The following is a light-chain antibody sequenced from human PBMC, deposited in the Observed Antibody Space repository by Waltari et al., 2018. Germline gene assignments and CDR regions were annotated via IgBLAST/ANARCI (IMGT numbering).Light chain of an antibody. V-gene: IGKV1-39*01. J-gene: IGKJ2*01. Sequence: DIQMTQSPSSLSASVGDRVTITCRASQSISSYLNWYQQKPGKAPKILIYAASSLQSGVPSMFSGSGSGTDFTLTISSLQPEDFATYYCQQSYSTPYTFGQGTKLEIK. CDR1: QSISSY. CDR3: QQSYSTPYT. CDR2: AAS.